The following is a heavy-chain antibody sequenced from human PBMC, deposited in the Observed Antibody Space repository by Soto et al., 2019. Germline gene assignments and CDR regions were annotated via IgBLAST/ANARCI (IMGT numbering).Heavy chain of an antibody. CDR1: GFTFSSYE. V-gene: IGHV3-48*03. Sequence: GGSLRLSCAASGFTFSSYEMNWVRQAPGKGLEWVSYISSSGSTIYYADSVKGRFTISRDNAKNSLYLQMNSLRAEDTAVYYCARDLGSGYYYSAFDYWGQGTLVTVS. J-gene: IGHJ4*02. CDR3: ARDLGSGYYYSAFDY. D-gene: IGHD3-22*01. CDR2: ISSSGSTI.